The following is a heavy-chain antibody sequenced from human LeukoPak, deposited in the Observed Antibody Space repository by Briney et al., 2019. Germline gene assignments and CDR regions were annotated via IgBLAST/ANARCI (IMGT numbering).Heavy chain of an antibody. V-gene: IGHV4-30-4*08. Sequence: SKTLSLTCTVSGGSISSGDYYWSWIRQPPGKGLEWIGYIYHSGNTYYNPSLKSRLTISVDTPRDQFFLKLRSVTAADTAVYYCARGGTRITIVGVVINDFDYWGQGTLVTVSS. CDR1: GGSISSGDYY. CDR2: IYHSGNT. D-gene: IGHD3-3*01. CDR3: ARGGTRITIVGVVINDFDY. J-gene: IGHJ4*02.